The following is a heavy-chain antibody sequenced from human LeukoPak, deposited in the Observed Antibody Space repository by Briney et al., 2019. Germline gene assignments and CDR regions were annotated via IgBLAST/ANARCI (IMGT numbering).Heavy chain of an antibody. J-gene: IGHJ4*02. D-gene: IGHD3-22*01. CDR3: ARGSPPYYYDSSGYYYETPFDY. CDR2: IIPIFGTA. V-gene: IGHV1-69*05. Sequence: GASVKVSCKASGSTFSSYAISWVRQAPGQGLEWMGGIIPIFGTANYAQKFQGRVTITTDESASTAYMELSSLRSEDTAVYYCARGSPPYYYDSSGYYYETPFDYWGQGTLVAVSS. CDR1: GSTFSSYA.